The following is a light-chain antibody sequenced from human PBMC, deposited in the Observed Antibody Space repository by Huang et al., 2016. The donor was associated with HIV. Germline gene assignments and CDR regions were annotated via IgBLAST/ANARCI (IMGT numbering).Light chain of an antibody. CDR2: ATS. Sequence: EIVLTQSPATLSLSPGDRATLSCRASQSVSSYFAWYKQKPGQAPRLLIYATSNRATGVPARFSGIGSGIYFTLTISSLEPEDFANYYCQQRISWPPSYTFGQGTKVEI. CDR1: QSVSSY. CDR3: QQRISWPPSYT. J-gene: IGKJ2*01. V-gene: IGKV3-11*01.